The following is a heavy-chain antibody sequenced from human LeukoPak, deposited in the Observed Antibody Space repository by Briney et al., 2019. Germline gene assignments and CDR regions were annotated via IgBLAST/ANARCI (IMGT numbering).Heavy chain of an antibody. D-gene: IGHD6-13*01. V-gene: IGHV3-7*03. CDR3: AKAPYLQAAAGNDP. CDR2: INQDGSTQ. Sequence: PGGSLRLSCAASGFPFSGYWMDWVRQAPGKGMEWVANINQDGSTQYYAASVKGRFTISRDNAKSSLYLQMNSLRAEDTAVYYCAKAPYLQAAAGNDPWGQGTLVTVSS. CDR1: GFPFSGYW. J-gene: IGHJ5*02.